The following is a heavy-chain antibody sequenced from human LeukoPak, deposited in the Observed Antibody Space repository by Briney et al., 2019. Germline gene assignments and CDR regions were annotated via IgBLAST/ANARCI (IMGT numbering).Heavy chain of an antibody. CDR2: IYYSGST. V-gene: IGHV4-31*03. Sequence: SETLSLTCTVSGGSISSGGYYWSWIRQHPGKGLEWIGYIYYSGSTYYNPSLKSRVTISVDTSKNQFSLKLSSVTAADTAVYYCASAPEYNWIPGAPYYYYGMDVWGKGTTVTVSS. CDR1: GGSISSGGYY. D-gene: IGHD1-1*01. CDR3: ASAPEYNWIPGAPYYYYGMDV. J-gene: IGHJ6*04.